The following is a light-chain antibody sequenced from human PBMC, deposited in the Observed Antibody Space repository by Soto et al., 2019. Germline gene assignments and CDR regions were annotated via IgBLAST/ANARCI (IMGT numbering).Light chain of an antibody. CDR3: QQYGRSPYT. J-gene: IGKJ2*01. V-gene: IGKV3-20*01. CDR2: GAS. CDR1: QSVSNKY. Sequence: EIVLTQSPGTLSLSPGERATLSCRASQSVSNKYLAWYQQKPGQAPRLLIYGASDRATAIPARFSGIGTGTDFTRTISRLEPEDFAVYYCQQYGRSPYTFGQGTKVELK.